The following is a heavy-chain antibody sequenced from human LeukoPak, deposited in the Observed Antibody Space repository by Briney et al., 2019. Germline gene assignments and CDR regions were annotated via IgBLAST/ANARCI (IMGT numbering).Heavy chain of an antibody. Sequence: GGSLRLSCAASGFTFSSYSMNWVRQAPGKGLEWVSYISSSSSTIYYADSVKGLFTISRDNAKNSLYLQMNSLRAEDTAVYYCAKDRGRVATGWFDPWGQGTLVTVSS. CDR2: ISSSSSTI. CDR1: GFTFSSYS. D-gene: IGHD5-12*01. J-gene: IGHJ5*02. CDR3: AKDRGRVATGWFDP. V-gene: IGHV3-48*04.